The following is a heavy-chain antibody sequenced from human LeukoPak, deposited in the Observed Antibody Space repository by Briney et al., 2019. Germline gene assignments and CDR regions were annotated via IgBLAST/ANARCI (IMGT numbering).Heavy chain of an antibody. CDR3: AKKRGAAFYNWFDP. CDR2: IRYDGSNK. CDR1: GFTFSSFG. D-gene: IGHD1-26*01. V-gene: IGHV3-30*02. Sequence: GGSLRLSCAASGFTFSSFGTHWVRQAPGKGLEWVAYIRYDGSNKNYADSLEGRFTISRDNSKNALYLQIDSLRPEDTAVYYCAKKRGAAFYNWFDPWGQGALVTVSS. J-gene: IGHJ5*02.